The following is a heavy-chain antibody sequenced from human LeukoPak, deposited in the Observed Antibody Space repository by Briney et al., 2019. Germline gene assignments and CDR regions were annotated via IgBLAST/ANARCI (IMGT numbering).Heavy chain of an antibody. Sequence: GGSLRLSCAASGFTFSSYAMSWVRQAPGKGLEWVSAISGSGASTYYADSVKGRFTISRDNSKNTLYLQMNSLRAEDTAVYYCASRLYYFDAFDIWGQGTMVTVSS. CDR3: ASRLYYFDAFDI. V-gene: IGHV3-23*01. J-gene: IGHJ3*02. D-gene: IGHD3-22*01. CDR2: ISGSGAST. CDR1: GFTFSSYA.